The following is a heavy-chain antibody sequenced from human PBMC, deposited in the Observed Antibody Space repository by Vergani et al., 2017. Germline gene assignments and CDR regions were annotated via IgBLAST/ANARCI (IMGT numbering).Heavy chain of an antibody. V-gene: IGHV3-11*01. J-gene: IGHJ4*02. CDR3: AGVSLAVRGGSYR. CDR1: GFTFSDYY. D-gene: IGHD6-6*01. Sequence: VQLVESGGGLVQPGRSLRLSCAASGFTFSDYYMSWIRQAPGKGLEWVSYISTSGTTIYYADSVKGRFTISRDNAKNSLYLQMNSLRAEDTAVYYCAGVSLAVRGGSYRWGQGTLVTVSS. CDR2: ISTSGTTI.